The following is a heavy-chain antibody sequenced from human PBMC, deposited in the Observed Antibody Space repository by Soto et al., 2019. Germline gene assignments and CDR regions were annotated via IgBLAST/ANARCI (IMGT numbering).Heavy chain of an antibody. D-gene: IGHD2-2*01. J-gene: IGHJ6*02. CDR3: ARDRLVPYGYGMDV. V-gene: IGHV3-33*01. CDR1: GFTFRSYG. Sequence: QMQLVESGGGVVQPGRSLRLSCAASGFTFRSYGIHWVRQAPGKGLEWVALIWFDGSKNYYVDSVKGRFAVSRDNSKNTLYLQMNSLRVEDTPVYYCARDRLVPYGYGMDVWGQGTTVTASS. CDR2: IWFDGSKN.